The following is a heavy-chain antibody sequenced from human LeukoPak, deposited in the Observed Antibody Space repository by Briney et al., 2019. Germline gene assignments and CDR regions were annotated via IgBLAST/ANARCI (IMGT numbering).Heavy chain of an antibody. CDR3: AKDCGLGGTRDY. Sequence: ASVKVSCTASGYTFTDYYIHWLRQAPGQGLEWMGRIHPKTGGTQSAQKFQGRVTMTTDTSINTAYMELSSLSSDDTAVFYCAKDCGLGGTRDYWGQGTLVTVSS. V-gene: IGHV1-2*06. CDR2: IHPKTGGT. D-gene: IGHD3/OR15-3a*01. J-gene: IGHJ4*02. CDR1: GYTFTDYY.